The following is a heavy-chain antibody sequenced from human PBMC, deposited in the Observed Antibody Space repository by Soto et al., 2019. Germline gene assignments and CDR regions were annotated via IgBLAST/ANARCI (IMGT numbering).Heavy chain of an antibody. D-gene: IGHD3-3*01. J-gene: IGHJ4*02. Sequence: SETLSLTCAVYGGSFSGYYWSWIRQAPGKGLEWIGEINHSGSTNYNPSLKSRVTISVDTSKNKFSLKLSSVTAADTAVYYCARVRGYDFWSPIGYWGQGTLVTVSS. V-gene: IGHV4-34*01. CDR1: GGSFSGYY. CDR2: INHSGST. CDR3: ARVRGYDFWSPIGY.